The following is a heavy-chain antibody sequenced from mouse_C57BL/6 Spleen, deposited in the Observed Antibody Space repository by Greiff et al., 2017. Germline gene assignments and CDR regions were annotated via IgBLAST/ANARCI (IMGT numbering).Heavy chain of an antibody. J-gene: IGHJ3*01. V-gene: IGHV1-18*01. CDR2: INPNNGGT. D-gene: IGHD2-4*01. CDR3: ARSMITGWFAY. Sequence: VQLQQSGPELVKPGASVKIPCKASGYTFTDYNMDWVKQSHGKSLEWIGDINPNNGGTIYNQKFKGKATLTVDKSSSTAYMELRSLTSEDTAVYYGARSMITGWFAYWGQGTLVTVSA. CDR1: GYTFTDYN.